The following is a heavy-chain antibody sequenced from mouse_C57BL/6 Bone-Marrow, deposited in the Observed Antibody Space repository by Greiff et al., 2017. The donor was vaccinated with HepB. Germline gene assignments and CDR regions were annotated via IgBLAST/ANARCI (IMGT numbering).Heavy chain of an antibody. CDR3: ARGGIYYGSSRYWYFDV. Sequence: QVQLQQPGAELVRPGSSVKLSCKASGYTFTSYWMHWVKRRPIQGLEWIGNIDPSDSETHYNQKFKDKATLTVDKSSSTAYMQLSSLTSEDSAVYYWARGGIYYGSSRYWYFDVWGTGTTVTVSS. V-gene: IGHV1-52*01. CDR2: IDPSDSET. J-gene: IGHJ1*03. CDR1: GYTFTSYW. D-gene: IGHD1-1*01.